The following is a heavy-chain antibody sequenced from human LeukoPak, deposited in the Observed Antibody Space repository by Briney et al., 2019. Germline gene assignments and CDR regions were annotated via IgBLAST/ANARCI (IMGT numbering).Heavy chain of an antibody. Sequence: GGSLRLSCVASGFTFRNFGIHWVCHAPDKGQEWVVVIEHDGSDAYYPESVKGRFSLSRDDSKTAVSLQMNSLRAEDTALYYCVKDVVPGRTGAGPGSWGQGTLVTVSS. D-gene: IGHD6-13*01. J-gene: IGHJ5*02. CDR2: IEHDGSDA. V-gene: IGHV3-30*02. CDR3: VKDVVPGRTGAGPGS. CDR1: GFTFRNFG.